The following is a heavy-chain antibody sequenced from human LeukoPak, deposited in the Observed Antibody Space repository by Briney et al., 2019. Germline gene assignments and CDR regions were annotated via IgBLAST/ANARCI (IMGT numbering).Heavy chain of an antibody. Sequence: ASVKVSCKASGYTFTSYYMHWVRQAPGQGLEWMGWISAYNGNTNYAQKLQGRVTMTTDTSTSTAYMELRSLRSDDTAVYYCAREVMVGATTGGAPSYYFDYWGQGTLVTVSS. V-gene: IGHV1-18*04. J-gene: IGHJ4*02. CDR2: ISAYNGNT. CDR1: GYTFTSYY. CDR3: AREVMVGATTGGAPSYYFDY. D-gene: IGHD2-15*01.